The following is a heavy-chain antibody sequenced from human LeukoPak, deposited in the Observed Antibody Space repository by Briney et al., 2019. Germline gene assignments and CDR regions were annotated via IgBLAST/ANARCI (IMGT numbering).Heavy chain of an antibody. CDR2: IYHSGST. CDR1: GDSISGSNW. CDR3: ASLTAMVRRRAAFDI. V-gene: IGHV4-4*02. Sequence: KASETLSLTCDVSGDSISGSNWWNWVRQPPGKGLEWIGGIYHSGSTYYNPSLKSRVTISVDTSKNQFSLKLSSVTAADTAVYYCASLTAMVRRRAAFDIWGQGTMVTVSS. J-gene: IGHJ3*02. D-gene: IGHD5-18*01.